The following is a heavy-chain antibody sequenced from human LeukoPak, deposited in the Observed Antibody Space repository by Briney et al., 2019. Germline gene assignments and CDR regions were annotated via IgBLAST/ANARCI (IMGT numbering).Heavy chain of an antibody. CDR2: ITSGHST. CDR1: RFTFSNYA. Sequence: GGSLRPSCAASRFTFSNYAMSWVRQAAGKGLEWVSGITSGHSTFYADSVKGRFTTSRDNSKNTVYMQMNSLRAEDTAVYYCAKDYPECTGTTCSGEAFFDYWGQGTLVTVSS. V-gene: IGHV3-23*01. CDR3: AKDYPECTGTTCSGEAFFDY. D-gene: IGHD2-2*01. J-gene: IGHJ4*02.